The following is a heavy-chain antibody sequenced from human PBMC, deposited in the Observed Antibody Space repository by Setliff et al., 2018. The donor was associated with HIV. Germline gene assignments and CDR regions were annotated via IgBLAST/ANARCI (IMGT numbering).Heavy chain of an antibody. CDR2: IYNSGST. V-gene: IGHV4-61*02. Sequence: PSETLSLTCSVSGGSISSGSYYWSWIRQPAGKGLEWIGRIYNSGSTIYNPSLKSRVTLSLDTSKNQFSLRLSSVTAADTAVYYCARRYYDILTGMDCFNYWGQGTLVTVSS. J-gene: IGHJ4*02. D-gene: IGHD3-9*01. CDR3: ARRYYDILTGMDCFNY. CDR1: GGSISSGSYY.